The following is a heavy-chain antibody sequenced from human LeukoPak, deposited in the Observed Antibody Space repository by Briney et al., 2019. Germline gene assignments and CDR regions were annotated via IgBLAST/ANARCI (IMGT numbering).Heavy chain of an antibody. J-gene: IGHJ5*02. CDR1: GGSISSSSYY. CDR2: IYYSGST. CDR3: ARARNWNYIPNWFDP. V-gene: IGHV4-39*07. D-gene: IGHD1-7*01. Sequence: SETLSLTCTVSGGSISSSSYYWGWIRQPPGKGLEWIGSIYYSGSTYYNPSLKSRVTISVDTSKNQFSLKLSSVTAADTAVYYCARARNWNYIPNWFDPWGQGTLVTVSS.